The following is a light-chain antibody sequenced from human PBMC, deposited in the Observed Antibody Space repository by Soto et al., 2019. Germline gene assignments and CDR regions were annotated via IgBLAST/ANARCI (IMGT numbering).Light chain of an antibody. CDR2: GAS. J-gene: IGKJ1*01. Sequence: ESVLTQSPGTLSLSPGERATFSRRASQSVSSNYSAWYQQTPGQAPRLLIYGASKRATGIPDRFSGSGSGTDFTLTISRMEPEDFAVYCCQQYGSSPRTFGQGTKVDIK. CDR1: QSVSSNY. CDR3: QQYGSSPRT. V-gene: IGKV3-20*01.